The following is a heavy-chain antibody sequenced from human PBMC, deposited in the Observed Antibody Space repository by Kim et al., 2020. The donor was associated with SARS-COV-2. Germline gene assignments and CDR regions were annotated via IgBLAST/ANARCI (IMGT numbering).Heavy chain of an antibody. J-gene: IGHJ4*02. Sequence: QKFQGRVTITRDTSASTAYMELSSLRSEDTAVYYCARAASPPGSKYYFDYWGQGTLVTVSS. CDR3: ARAASPPGSKYYFDY. V-gene: IGHV1-3*01. D-gene: IGHD3-10*01.